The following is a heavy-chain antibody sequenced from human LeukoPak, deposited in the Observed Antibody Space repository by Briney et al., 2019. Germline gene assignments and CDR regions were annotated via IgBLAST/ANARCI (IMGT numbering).Heavy chain of an antibody. D-gene: IGHD3-22*01. V-gene: IGHV3-23*01. CDR1: GFTFSSYA. CDR3: AKDLNRSGYYLYYFDY. J-gene: IGHJ4*02. Sequence: GGSLRLSCAASGFTFSSYAMSWVRQAPGKGLEWVSAISGSGGSTYYADSVKGRFTISRDNSKNTLYLQMNSLRAEDTAVYYCAKDLNRSGYYLYYFDYRGQGTLVTVSS. CDR2: ISGSGGST.